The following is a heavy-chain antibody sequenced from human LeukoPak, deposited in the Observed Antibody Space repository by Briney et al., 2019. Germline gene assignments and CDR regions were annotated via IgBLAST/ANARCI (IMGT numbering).Heavy chain of an antibody. CDR3: ARGYSKDY. CDR2: ISSSDSTI. V-gene: IGHV3-11*01. J-gene: IGHJ4*02. CDR1: GFSFSDYY. Sequence: PGGSLRLSCAASGFSFSDYYMNWIRQAPGKGLEWVSYISSSDSTIYYAESVKGRFTISRDNAKNSLYLQMNSLRVEDTAVYYCARGYSKDYWGQGTLVTVSS. D-gene: IGHD4-4*01.